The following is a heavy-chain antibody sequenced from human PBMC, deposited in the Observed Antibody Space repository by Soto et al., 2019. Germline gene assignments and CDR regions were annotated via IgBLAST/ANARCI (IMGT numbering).Heavy chain of an antibody. V-gene: IGHV4-4*02. D-gene: IGHD3-10*01. CDR3: ARRIGGMVRGVSYNWFDP. J-gene: IGHJ5*02. CDR2: IYHSGST. CDR1: SGSISSSNW. Sequence: SETLSLTCAVSSGSISSSNWWSWVRQPPGKGLEWIGEIYHSGSTNYNPSLKSRVTISVDKSKNQFSLKLSSVTAADTAVYYCARRIGGMVRGVSYNWFDPWGQGTLVT.